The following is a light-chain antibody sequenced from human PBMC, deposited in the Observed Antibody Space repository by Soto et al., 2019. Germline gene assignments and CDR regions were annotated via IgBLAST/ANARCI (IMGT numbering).Light chain of an antibody. V-gene: IGKV3-15*01. CDR1: QPVNNN. J-gene: IGKJ1*01. Sequence: IEMTQSPATLSASPGARAPLSCRARQPVNNNLAWYQQKPGQAPRLLIYGVSTRATGISARFSGGGSVTEFTLTISSLQSEDFTVYYCQQYNKWPLTFGQGAKVDIK. CDR3: QQYNKWPLT. CDR2: GVS.